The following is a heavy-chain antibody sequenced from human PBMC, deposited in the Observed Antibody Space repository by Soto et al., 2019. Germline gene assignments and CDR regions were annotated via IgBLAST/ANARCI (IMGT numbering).Heavy chain of an antibody. CDR2: ISGSGGST. Sequence: GGSLRLSCAASGFTFSSYAMSWVRQAPGKGLEWVSAISGSGGSTYYADSVKGRFTISRDNSKNTLYLQMNSLRAEDTAVYYCAKDRSSAIFGVVTWFDPWGQGTLVTVSS. V-gene: IGHV3-23*01. CDR1: GFTFSSYA. J-gene: IGHJ5*02. CDR3: AKDRSSAIFGVVTWFDP. D-gene: IGHD3-3*01.